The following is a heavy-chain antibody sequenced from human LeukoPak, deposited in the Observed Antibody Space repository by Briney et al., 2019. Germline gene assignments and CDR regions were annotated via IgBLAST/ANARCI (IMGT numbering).Heavy chain of an antibody. CDR2: ISGDGAST. J-gene: IGHJ4*02. CDR1: GFTFAIHA. D-gene: IGHD2-15*01. CDR3: AKPDTETDIVVVVAAPPPFDY. Sequence: GGSLRLSCAASGFTFAIHAMTWVRQAPGKGLEWVSGISGDGASTHYAGSVKGRFTISRDNSKNTLYLQMNSLRAEDTAVYYCAKPDTETDIVVVVAAPPPFDYWGQGTLVTVSS. V-gene: IGHV3-23*01.